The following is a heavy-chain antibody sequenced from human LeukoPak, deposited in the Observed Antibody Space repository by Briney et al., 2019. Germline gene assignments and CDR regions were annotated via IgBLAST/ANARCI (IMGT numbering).Heavy chain of an antibody. J-gene: IGHJ4*02. V-gene: IGHV3-48*03. CDR2: ISSSGSTI. CDR3: VKVGYSSSWAFDY. D-gene: IGHD6-13*01. CDR1: GFTFSRYE. Sequence: GGSLRLSCAASGFTFSRYEMNWVRQAPGKGLEWVSYISSSGSTIYYADSVKGRFTISRDNAKNTLYLQMSSLRAEDTAVYYCVKVGYSSSWAFDYWGQGTLVTVSS.